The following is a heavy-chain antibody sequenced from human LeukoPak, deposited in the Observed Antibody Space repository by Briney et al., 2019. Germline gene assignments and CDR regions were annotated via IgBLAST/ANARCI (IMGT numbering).Heavy chain of an antibody. Sequence: TGGSLRLSCAASGFTFSSYGLSWVRQAPGKGLEWVSAISGSGGSTHYADSVKGRFTISRDNSKNTLYLQMNSLRAEDTAVYYCAKGDSSGYYPPPIDYWGQGTLVTVSS. V-gene: IGHV3-23*01. J-gene: IGHJ4*02. CDR1: GFTFSSYG. D-gene: IGHD3-22*01. CDR2: ISGSGGST. CDR3: AKGDSSGYYPPPIDY.